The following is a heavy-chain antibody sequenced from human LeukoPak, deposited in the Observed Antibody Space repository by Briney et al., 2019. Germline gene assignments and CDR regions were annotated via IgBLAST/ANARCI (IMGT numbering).Heavy chain of an antibody. Sequence: SETPSLTCTVSGGSTSSGDYYWSWIRQPPGNGLEWIGYIYYSGSTYYNPSLKSRGTISVETSKNQFSLKLSSVTAADTAVYYCARVGGTYYYDSSGSIDYWGQGTLVTVPS. J-gene: IGHJ4*02. CDR2: IYYSGST. D-gene: IGHD3-22*01. CDR3: ARVGGTYYYDSSGSIDY. V-gene: IGHV4-30-4*01. CDR1: GGSTSSGDYY.